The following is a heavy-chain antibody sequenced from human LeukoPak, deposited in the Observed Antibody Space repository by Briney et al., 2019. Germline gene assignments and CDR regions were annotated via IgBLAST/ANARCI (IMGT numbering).Heavy chain of an antibody. J-gene: IGHJ5*02. V-gene: IGHV3-74*01. CDR1: GFTFSSYW. CDR3: ARDRAGYCSGGSCYNWFDP. D-gene: IGHD2-15*01. CDR2: INSDGSST. Sequence: PGGSVRLSCAASGFTFSSYWMHWVRQAPGKGLVWVSRINSDGSSTSYADSVKGRFTIARDNAKNTLYLQMNSLRAEDTAVYYCARDRAGYCSGGSCYNWFDPWGQGTLVTVSS.